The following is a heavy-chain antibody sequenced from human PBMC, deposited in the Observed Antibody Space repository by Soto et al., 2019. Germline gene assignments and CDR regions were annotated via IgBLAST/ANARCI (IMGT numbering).Heavy chain of an antibody. Sequence: PGGSLRLSCAASGFTFSSYGMHWVRQAPGKGLEWVAVTWHDGSNKYYADSVKGRFTISRDNSKNTLYLQMNSLRAEDTAVYYCARDGGIAVAGPYYYYYGMDVWGRGTTVTVSS. J-gene: IGHJ6*02. CDR3: ARDGGIAVAGPYYYYYGMDV. CDR1: GFTFSSYG. D-gene: IGHD6-19*01. CDR2: TWHDGSNK. V-gene: IGHV3-33*01.